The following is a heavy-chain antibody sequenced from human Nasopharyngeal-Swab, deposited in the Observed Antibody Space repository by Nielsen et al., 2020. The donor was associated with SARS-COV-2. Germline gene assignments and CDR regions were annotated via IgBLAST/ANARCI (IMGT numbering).Heavy chain of an antibody. V-gene: IGHV1-69*13. CDR3: ARGIEYSSSSWFEY. J-gene: IGHJ4*02. D-gene: IGHD6-6*01. CDR2: NFAHYGSV. Sequence: SVKVSCKTSGGTLTTYSIAWVRQAPGQGLEWMGRNFAHYGSVDYAQKFQGRVTITSDESTNTAHMELSSLRSEDTAMYYCARGIEYSSSSWFEYWGQGTLVTVSS. CDR1: GGTLTTYS.